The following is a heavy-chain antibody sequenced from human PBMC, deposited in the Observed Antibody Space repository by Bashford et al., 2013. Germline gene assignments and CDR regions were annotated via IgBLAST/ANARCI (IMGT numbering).Heavy chain of an antibody. Sequence: SVKVSCKASGGPFSNYTINWVRQAPGEGLEWMGGIIPMFGNTDYAQTFQERVTITRDMSTSTAYMELSSLRSEDTAVYYCAADPAGYKSLHHWGQGALVTVSS. CDR1: GGPFSNYT. CDR2: IIPMFGNT. J-gene: IGHJ5*02. D-gene: IGHD5-24*01. CDR3: AADPAGYKSLHH. V-gene: IGHV1-69*05.